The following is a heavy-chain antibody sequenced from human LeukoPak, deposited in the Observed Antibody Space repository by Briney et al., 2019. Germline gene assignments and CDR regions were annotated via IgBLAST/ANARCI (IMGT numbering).Heavy chain of an antibody. V-gene: IGHV4-39*01. D-gene: IGHD3-22*01. CDR3: ARLDSSGYEGGLGGAFDI. CDR1: GGSISSSSYY. CDR2: IYYSGST. J-gene: IGHJ3*02. Sequence: SETLSLTCTASGGSISSSSYYWGWIRQPPGKGLEWIGSIYYSGSTYYNPSPKSRVTISVDTSKNQFSLKLSSVTAADTAVYYCARLDSSGYEGGLGGAFDIWGQGTMVTVSS.